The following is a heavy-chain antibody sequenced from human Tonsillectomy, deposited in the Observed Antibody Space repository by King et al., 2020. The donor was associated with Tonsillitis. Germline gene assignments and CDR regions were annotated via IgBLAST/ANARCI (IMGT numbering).Heavy chain of an antibody. Sequence: VQLVESGGGLVQPGGSLRLSCAASGFTVSSNYMSWVRQAPGKGLEWVSVIYSGGSTYYADSVKGRFTISRDNSKNTLYLQMNSLRAEDTAVYYCARGIVVVPAASGDAFDIWGQGTMVTVSS. CDR3: ARGIVVVPAASGDAFDI. V-gene: IGHV3-66*01. J-gene: IGHJ3*02. CDR1: GFTVSSNY. D-gene: IGHD2-2*01. CDR2: IYSGGST.